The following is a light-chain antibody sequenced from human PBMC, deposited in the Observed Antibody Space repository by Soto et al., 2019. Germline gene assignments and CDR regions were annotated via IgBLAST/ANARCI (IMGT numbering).Light chain of an antibody. V-gene: IGKV1-5*01. CDR3: QQYDSHPWT. J-gene: IGKJ1*01. CDR1: QSIHTW. CDR2: GAS. Sequence: DIQMTQSPSTLSASVGGRVTLTCRASQSIHTWLAWFQQKPGKAPKLLIFGASNLESGVPSRFSGSGSGTEFTLTINSRQPEDCASYFCQQYDSHPWTFGQGTNVEIK.